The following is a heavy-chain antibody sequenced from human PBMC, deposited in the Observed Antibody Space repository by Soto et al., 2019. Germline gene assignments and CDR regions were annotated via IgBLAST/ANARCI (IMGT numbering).Heavy chain of an antibody. D-gene: IGHD2-15*01. Sequence: GGCLKLSCAASGFTFSTYIMTWVRQATGKGLEWVSYITSDSSNVHYADSVKGRFTISRDNAKNSLSLQMNTLRAEDTAVYYCARDLGVALATLTLDYWGQGTQVTVSS. CDR3: ARDLGVALATLTLDY. CDR2: ITSDSSNV. V-gene: IGHV3-21*01. CDR1: GFTFSTYI. J-gene: IGHJ4*02.